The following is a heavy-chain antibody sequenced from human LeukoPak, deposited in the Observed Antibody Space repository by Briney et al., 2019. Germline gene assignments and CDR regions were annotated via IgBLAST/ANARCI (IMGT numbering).Heavy chain of an antibody. CDR1: GFTFSSYG. Sequence: QPGGSLRLSCAASGFTFSSYGMHWVRQAPGKGLEWVAVIWYDGSNKYYADSVKGRFTISRDNSKNTLYLQMNSLRAEDTAVYYCARMGTYNSGSYFDYWGQGTLVTVSS. J-gene: IGHJ4*02. D-gene: IGHD3-10*01. CDR2: IWYDGSNK. CDR3: ARMGTYNSGSYFDY. V-gene: IGHV3-33*01.